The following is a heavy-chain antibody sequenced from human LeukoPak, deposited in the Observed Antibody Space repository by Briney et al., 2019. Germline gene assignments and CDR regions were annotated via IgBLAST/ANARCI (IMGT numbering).Heavy chain of an antibody. CDR3: ARIDFVDYYFDY. V-gene: IGHV4-31*03. J-gene: IGHJ4*02. CDR2: IYHSGST. Sequence: SQTLSLTCTVSGGSISSGGYYWSWIRQHPGKGLEWIGYIYHSGSTYYNPSLKSRVTISVDTSKNQFSLKLSSATAADTAVYYCARIDFVDYYFDYWGQGTLVTVSS. CDR1: GGSISSGGYY. D-gene: IGHD2-21*01.